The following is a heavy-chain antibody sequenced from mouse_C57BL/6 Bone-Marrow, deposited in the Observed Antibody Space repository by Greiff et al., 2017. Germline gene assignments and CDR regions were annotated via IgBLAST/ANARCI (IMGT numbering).Heavy chain of an antibody. CDR2: IWTGGGT. Sequence: VMLVESGPGLVAPSQCLSITCTVSGFSLTSYAISWVRQPPGKGLEWLGVIWTGGGTNYNSALNSRLSIRQDNSKSQVFVKMNSLQTDDTARYYCARGSTTVVYWYFDVWGTGTTVTVSS. CDR1: GFSLTSYA. V-gene: IGHV2-9-1*01. J-gene: IGHJ1*03. D-gene: IGHD1-1*01. CDR3: ARGSTTVVYWYFDV.